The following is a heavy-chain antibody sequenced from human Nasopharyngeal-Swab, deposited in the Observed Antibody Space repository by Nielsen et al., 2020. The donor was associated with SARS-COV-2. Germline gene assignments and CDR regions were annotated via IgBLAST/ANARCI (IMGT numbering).Heavy chain of an antibody. CDR3: ARESEWELLRERYYYMDV. V-gene: IGHV4-61*01. CDR2: IYYSGST. Sequence: SETLSLTCTVSGGSVSSGSYYWSWIRQPPGKGLEWIGYIYYSGSTNYNPSLKSRVTISVDTSKNQFSLKLSSVTAADTAVYYCARESEWELLRERYYYMDVWGKGTTVTVSS. D-gene: IGHD1-26*01. J-gene: IGHJ6*03. CDR1: GGSVSSGSYY.